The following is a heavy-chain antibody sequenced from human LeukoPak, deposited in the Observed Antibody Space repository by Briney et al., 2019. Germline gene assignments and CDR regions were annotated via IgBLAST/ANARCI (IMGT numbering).Heavy chain of an antibody. CDR2: IYYSGST. CDR1: GFTFSNYA. V-gene: IGHV4-30-4*08. Sequence: LRLSCAASGFTFSNYAVSWIRQPPGKGLEWIGYIYYSGSTYYNPSLKSRVTISVDTSKNQFSLKLSSVTAADTAVYYCARAEVAAAGLCFDYWGQGTLVTVSS. J-gene: IGHJ4*02. CDR3: ARAEVAAAGLCFDY. D-gene: IGHD6-13*01.